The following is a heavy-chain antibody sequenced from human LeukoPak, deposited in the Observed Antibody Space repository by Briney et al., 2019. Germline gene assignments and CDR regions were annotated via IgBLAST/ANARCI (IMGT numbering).Heavy chain of an antibody. CDR3: AKDLGGDYYDSSGYSDY. D-gene: IGHD3-22*01. CDR1: GFTFSSYA. V-gene: IGHV3-23*01. J-gene: IGHJ4*02. CDR2: ISGSGGST. Sequence: PGGSLRLSCAASGFTFSSYAMSWVRQAPGKGLEWVSAISGSGGSTYYADSVKGRFTVSRDNSKNTLYLQVNSLRAEDTAVYYCAKDLGGDYYDSSGYSDYWGQGTLVTVSS.